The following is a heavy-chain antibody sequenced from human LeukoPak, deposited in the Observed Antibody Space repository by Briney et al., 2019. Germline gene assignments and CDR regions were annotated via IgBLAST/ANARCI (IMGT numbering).Heavy chain of an antibody. Sequence: SETLSLTCAVYGGSFSGYYWSWIRQPPGKGLEWIGEINHSGSTNYNPSLKSRVTISVDTSKNQLSLKLSSVTAADTAVYYCARGNYGDYVFDYWGQGTLVTVSS. CDR3: ARGNYGDYVFDY. CDR1: GGSFSGYY. CDR2: INHSGST. V-gene: IGHV4-34*01. D-gene: IGHD4-17*01. J-gene: IGHJ4*02.